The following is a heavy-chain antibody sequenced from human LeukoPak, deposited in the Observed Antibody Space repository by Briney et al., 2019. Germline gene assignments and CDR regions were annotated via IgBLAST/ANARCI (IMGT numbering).Heavy chain of an antibody. J-gene: IGHJ5*02. Sequence: PSETLSLTCAVYGGSFSGYYWSWIRQPPGKGLEWIGEINHSGSTNYNPSLKSRVTISVDTSKNQFSLKLSSVTAADTAVYYCARPFKSIWFGGYNWFDPWGQGTLVTVSS. V-gene: IGHV4-34*01. CDR1: GGSFSGYY. D-gene: IGHD3-10*01. CDR3: ARPFKSIWFGGYNWFDP. CDR2: INHSGST.